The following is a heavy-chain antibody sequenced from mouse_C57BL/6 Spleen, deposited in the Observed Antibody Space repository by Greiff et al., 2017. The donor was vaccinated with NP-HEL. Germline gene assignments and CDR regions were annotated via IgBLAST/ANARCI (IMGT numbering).Heavy chain of an antibody. D-gene: IGHD2-5*01. J-gene: IGHJ4*01. CDR1: GFTFSSYA. Sequence: EVKVVESGGGLVKPGGSLKLSCAASGFTFSSYAMSWVRQTPEKRLEWVATISDGGSYTYYPDNVKGRFTISRDNAKNNLYLQMSHLKSEDTAMYYCARDGPYYSNYEAMDYWGQGTSVTVSS. CDR3: ARDGPYYSNYEAMDY. V-gene: IGHV5-4*01. CDR2: ISDGGSYT.